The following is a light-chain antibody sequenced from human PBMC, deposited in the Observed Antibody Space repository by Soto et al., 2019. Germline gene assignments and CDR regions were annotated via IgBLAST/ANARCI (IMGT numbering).Light chain of an antibody. V-gene: IGLV7-46*01. CDR1: AGAVTSGHY. J-gene: IGLJ3*02. CDR2: DTN. Sequence: QAVVTQEPSLTVSPGGTVTLTCGPSAGAVTSGHYPYWFQQEPGQAPRTLIYDTNNKHSWTPARFSGSLLGGKAALTLSGAQPEDEADYYCMLSYSGAWVFGGGTKLTVL. CDR3: MLSYSGAWV.